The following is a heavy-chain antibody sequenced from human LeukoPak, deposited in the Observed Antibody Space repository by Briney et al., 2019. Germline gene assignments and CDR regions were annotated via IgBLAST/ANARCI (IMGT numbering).Heavy chain of an antibody. J-gene: IGHJ4*02. Sequence: PSETLSLTCTVSGGSISSYYWSWIRQPPGKGLEWIGYIYYSGSTNYNPSPKSRVTISVDTSKNQFSLKLSSVTAADTAVYYCARHADQLWFRYYFDYWGQGTLVTVSS. CDR3: ARHADQLWFRYYFDY. D-gene: IGHD5-18*01. CDR1: GGSISSYY. CDR2: IYYSGST. V-gene: IGHV4-59*08.